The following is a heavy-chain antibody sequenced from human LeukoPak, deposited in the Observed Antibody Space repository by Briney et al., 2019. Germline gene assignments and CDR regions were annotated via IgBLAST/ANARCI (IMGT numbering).Heavy chain of an antibody. CDR3: AGGGIVVVPYYYCYGMDV. Sequence: SETLSLTCTVSGGSISSGDYYWSWIRQPPGKGLEWIGYIYYSGSTYYNPSRESRVTISVDTSKNQFSLKLSSVTAADTAVYYCAGGGIVVVPYYYCYGMDVWGQGTTVTVSS. J-gene: IGHJ6*02. CDR2: IYYSGST. V-gene: IGHV4-30-4*01. CDR1: GGSISSGDYY. D-gene: IGHD2-2*01.